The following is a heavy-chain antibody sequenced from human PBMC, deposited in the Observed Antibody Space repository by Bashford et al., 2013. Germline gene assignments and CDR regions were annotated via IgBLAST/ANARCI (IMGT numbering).Heavy chain of an antibody. J-gene: IGHJ4*02. CDR2: IYHSGST. D-gene: IGHD5-12*01. CDR1: GGSISSGGYS. V-gene: IGHV4-30-2*01. CDR3: ARARGYSGQFDY. Sequence: SETLSLTCAVSGGSISSGGYSWSWIRQPPGKGLEWIGYIYHSGSTYYNPSLKSRVTISVDRSKNQFSLKLSSVTAADTAVYYCARARGYSGQFDYWGQGTLVTVSS.